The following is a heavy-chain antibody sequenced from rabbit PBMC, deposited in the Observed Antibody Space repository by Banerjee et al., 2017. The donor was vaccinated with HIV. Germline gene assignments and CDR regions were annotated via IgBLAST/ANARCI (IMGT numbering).Heavy chain of an antibody. Sequence: QEQLEESGGDLVKPEGSLTLTCTASGFSFSNKYVMCWVRQAPGKGLEWIACIDAGTSGSTWYASWAKGRFTISKASSTTVTLQMTSLTAADTATYFCARDGSGLVNLWGPGTLVTVS. J-gene: IGHJ4*01. V-gene: IGHV1S45*01. CDR1: GFSFSNKYV. D-gene: IGHD1-1*01. CDR3: ARDGSGLVNL. CDR2: IDAGTSGST.